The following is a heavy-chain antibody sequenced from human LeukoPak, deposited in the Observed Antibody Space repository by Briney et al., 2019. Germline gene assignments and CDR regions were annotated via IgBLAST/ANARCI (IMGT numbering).Heavy chain of an antibody. V-gene: IGHV4-39*07. Sequence: SETLSLTCTVSGGSISSSSYYWGWIRQPPGKGLEWIGSIYYSGSTYYNPSLKSRATISVDTSKNQFSLKLSSVTAADTAVYYCARGYYYDSSGYSYYFDYWGQGTLVTVSS. CDR1: GGSISSSSYY. CDR2: IYYSGST. J-gene: IGHJ4*02. CDR3: ARGYYYDSSGYSYYFDY. D-gene: IGHD3-22*01.